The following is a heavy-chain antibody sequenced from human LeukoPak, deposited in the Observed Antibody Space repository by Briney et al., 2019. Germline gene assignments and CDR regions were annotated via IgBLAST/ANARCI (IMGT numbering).Heavy chain of an antibody. CDR2: VSGSGGST. V-gene: IGHV3-23*01. D-gene: IGHD4-17*01. J-gene: IGHJ1*01. CDR3: ARDRGAVTQH. CDR1: GFTFSSYA. Sequence: PGGSLRLSCAASGFTFSSYAMSWVRQAPGKGLEWVSAVSGSGGSTYYADSVKGRFTISRDNAKNSLYLQMNSLRAEDTAVYYCARDRGAVTQHWGQGTLVTVSS.